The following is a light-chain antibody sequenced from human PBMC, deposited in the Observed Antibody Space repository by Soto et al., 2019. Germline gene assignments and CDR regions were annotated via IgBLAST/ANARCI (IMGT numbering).Light chain of an antibody. J-gene: IGKJ4*01. CDR2: DAS. Sequence: EIVLTQSPATLSLSPGERATLSCRASQSVSSYLAWYQQKPGQAPRLLIYDASNRATGIPARFSGSGSGTDFTLTISSLEPEDFAVYYCQQSGNWTPLTFGGGTRVEI. CDR1: QSVSSY. CDR3: QQSGNWTPLT. V-gene: IGKV3-11*01.